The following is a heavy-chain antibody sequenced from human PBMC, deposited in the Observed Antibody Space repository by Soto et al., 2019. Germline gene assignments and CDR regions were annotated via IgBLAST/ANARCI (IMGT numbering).Heavy chain of an antibody. Sequence: QVQLVQSGAEVKKPGASVKVSCKASGYTFTSYGISWVRQAPGQGLEWMGWISAYNGNTNYAQKLQGRVTTTTDTSTSTASMELRSLRSDDTAVDYCARDPGEGYSGDRGFDPWGQGTLVTVSS. CDR1: GYTFTSYG. V-gene: IGHV1-18*01. J-gene: IGHJ5*02. D-gene: IGHD5-12*01. CDR3: ARDPGEGYSGDRGFDP. CDR2: ISAYNGNT.